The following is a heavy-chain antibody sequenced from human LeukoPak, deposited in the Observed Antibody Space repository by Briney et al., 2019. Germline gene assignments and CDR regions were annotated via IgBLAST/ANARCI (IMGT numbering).Heavy chain of an antibody. CDR1: GFTFSDYY. CDR2: IDSGSRTI. V-gene: IGHV3-11*04. Sequence: SGGSLRLSCAASGFTFSDYYMTWVRQAPGEGLEWVSYIDSGSRTIYYADSVKGRFTVSRDNAKNSLYLQMNSLRAEDTAVYYCARYDYDSGRMFDCWGQGTLVTVSS. J-gene: IGHJ4*02. D-gene: IGHD3-16*01. CDR3: ARYDYDSGRMFDC.